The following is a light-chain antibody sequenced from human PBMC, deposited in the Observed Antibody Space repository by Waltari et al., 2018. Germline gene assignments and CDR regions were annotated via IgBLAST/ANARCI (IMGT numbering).Light chain of an antibody. J-gene: IGLJ1*01. Sequence: QSALTQPAPVSGTPGQSITIPCTGPNSDEAHYNLFSWYQHHPGEAPKLMICEVIKRPSGVSNRFSGSKSGNTASLTISGLQAEDEADYYCCSYAGSGTYVFGTGTKVTVL. CDR3: CSYAGSGTYV. CDR2: EVI. V-gene: IGLV2-23*02. CDR1: NSDEAHYNL.